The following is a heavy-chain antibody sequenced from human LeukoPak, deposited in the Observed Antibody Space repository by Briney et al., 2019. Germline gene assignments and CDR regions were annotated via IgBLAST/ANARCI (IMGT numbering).Heavy chain of an antibody. CDR1: GGTFSSYA. Sequence: VASVKVSCKASGGTFSSYAISWFRKPLGQGLEWMGRIIPIFGTANYAQKFQGRVTITTDESTSTAYMELSSLRSEDTAVYYCARDQDLWGQGTMVTVSS. V-gene: IGHV1-69*05. J-gene: IGHJ3*01. CDR2: IIPIFGTA. CDR3: ARDQDL.